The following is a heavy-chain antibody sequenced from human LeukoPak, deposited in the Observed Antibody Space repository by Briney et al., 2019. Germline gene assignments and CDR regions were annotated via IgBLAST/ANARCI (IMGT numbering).Heavy chain of an antibody. CDR3: ARGSDWSNYPLGY. D-gene: IGHD4-11*01. CDR1: GGTFSSYA. Sequence: SVKVSCKASGGTFSSYAISWVRQAPGQGLEWMGRIILILGIANYAQKFQGRVTITADKSTSTAYMELSSLRSEDTAVYYCARGSDWSNYPLGYWGQGTLVTVSS. V-gene: IGHV1-69*04. CDR2: IILILGIA. J-gene: IGHJ4*02.